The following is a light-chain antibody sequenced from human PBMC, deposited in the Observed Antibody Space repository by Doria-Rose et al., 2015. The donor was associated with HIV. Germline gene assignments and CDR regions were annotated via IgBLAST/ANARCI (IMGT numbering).Light chain of an antibody. Sequence: PGTAPKLLIYGNKYRPSGVPDRFSGSKSGTSASLAITGLQAEDEADYYCSSYGGNNNFYVFGAGTKVAVL. CDR3: SSYGGNNNFYV. V-gene: IGLV1-40*01. CDR2: GNK. J-gene: IGLJ1*01.